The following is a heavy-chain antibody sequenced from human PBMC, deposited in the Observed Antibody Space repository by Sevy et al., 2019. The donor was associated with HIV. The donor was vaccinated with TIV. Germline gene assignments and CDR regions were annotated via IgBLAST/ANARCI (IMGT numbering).Heavy chain of an antibody. CDR1: GFTFSNAW. Sequence: GGSLRLSCAASGFTFSNAWMSWVRQAPGKGLEWVGRIKSKTDGGTTDYAAPVKGRFTISRDDSKNTLYLQMNSLKTEDTAGYYCTTASQKYYDYVWGSYFTPLDAFDIWGQGTMVTVSS. V-gene: IGHV3-15*01. J-gene: IGHJ3*02. CDR2: IKSKTDGGTT. CDR3: TTASQKYYDYVWGSYFTPLDAFDI. D-gene: IGHD3-16*01.